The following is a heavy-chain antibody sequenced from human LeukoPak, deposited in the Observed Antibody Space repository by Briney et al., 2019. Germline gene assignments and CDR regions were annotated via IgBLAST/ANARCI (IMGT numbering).Heavy chain of an antibody. CDR1: GFTFSSYG. CDR2: IRNDGSII. J-gene: IGHJ2*01. Sequence: GGSLRLSCAASGFTFSSYGMHWIRQAPGKGLEWVAFIRNDGSIIYNADSVKGRFTISRDNSKNTLYLQMNSLRADDTAVYYCARDARYYYDSSGSDFRYFDLWGRGTLVTVSS. V-gene: IGHV3-30*02. D-gene: IGHD3-22*01. CDR3: ARDARYYYDSSGSDFRYFDL.